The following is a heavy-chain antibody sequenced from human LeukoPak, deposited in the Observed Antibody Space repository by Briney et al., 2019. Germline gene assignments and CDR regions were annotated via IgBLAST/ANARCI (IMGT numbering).Heavy chain of an antibody. CDR3: ARHDPYNGTYF. Sequence: SETLSLTCTVSSDSINNYYWNWIRQPPGKGLEWIGFIYYSGSTSYNPSLKSRVTISVDTSKNQFSLKLSSLTAADTAVYYCARHDPYNGTYFWGQGTLVTVSS. CDR1: SDSINNYY. V-gene: IGHV4-59*08. J-gene: IGHJ4*02. CDR2: IYYSGST. D-gene: IGHD1-26*01.